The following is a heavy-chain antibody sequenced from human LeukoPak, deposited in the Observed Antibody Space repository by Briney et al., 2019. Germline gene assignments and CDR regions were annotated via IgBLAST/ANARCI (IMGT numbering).Heavy chain of an antibody. CDR3: AREMDGEYGSGTFYDL. CDR1: NFVFSDYY. Sequence: GGSLRLSCAASNFVFSDYYMSWVRQAPGKGLQWVSYISSGGDSIYCADSVRGRFTISRDNAKNSLYLQMNSLRADDTAVYYCAREMDGEYGSGTFYDLWGQGNMVTVSS. CDR2: ISSGGDSI. J-gene: IGHJ5*02. D-gene: IGHD3-10*01. V-gene: IGHV3-11*01.